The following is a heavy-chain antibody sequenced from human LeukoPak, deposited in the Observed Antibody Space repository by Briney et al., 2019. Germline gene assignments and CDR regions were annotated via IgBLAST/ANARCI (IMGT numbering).Heavy chain of an antibody. Sequence: GRSLRLSCAGSGFTFGGYGMHWFRQTPGKGLEWVAVIAYDGSRAFYADSVKGRFTISRDNSKNTMSVQMDDLRAEGTAVYYCTRYNNDHFDYWGQGTPVTVSS. V-gene: IGHV3-33*01. CDR1: GFTFGGYG. D-gene: IGHD1-14*01. J-gene: IGHJ4*02. CDR2: IAYDGSRA. CDR3: TRYNNDHFDY.